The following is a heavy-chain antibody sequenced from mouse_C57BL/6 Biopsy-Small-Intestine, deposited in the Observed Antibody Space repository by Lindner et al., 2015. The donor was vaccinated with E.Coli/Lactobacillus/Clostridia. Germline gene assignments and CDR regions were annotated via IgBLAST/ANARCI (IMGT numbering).Heavy chain of an antibody. J-gene: IGHJ1*03. CDR1: GFTFSDYG. D-gene: IGHD1-1*01. CDR3: VRWCYGNRYWYFDV. CDR2: VSSGSSTT. Sequence: VQLGVWGGLVKPGGSLKLSCAASGFTFSDYGMHWVRQAPDKGLEWVAYVSSGSSTTYYADTVKGRFTISRDNAKNTLFLQMTSLRSEDTAMYYCVRWCYGNRYWYFDVWGTGTTVTVSS. V-gene: IGHV5-17*01.